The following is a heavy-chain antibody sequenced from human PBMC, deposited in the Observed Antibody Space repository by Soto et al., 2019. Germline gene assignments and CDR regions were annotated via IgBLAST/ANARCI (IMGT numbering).Heavy chain of an antibody. CDR3: ASRGPRNYYDSPSFFDP. J-gene: IGHJ5*02. CDR1: GFTFSSYS. D-gene: IGHD3-22*01. V-gene: IGHV3-23*01. Sequence: PGGSLRLSCAASGFTFSSYSMSWVRQAPGKGLEWVSAISGSGGSTYYADSVKGRFTISRDNSKNTLYLQMNSLRAEDTAVYYCASRGPRNYYDSPSFFDPWGQGTLVTVSS. CDR2: ISGSGGST.